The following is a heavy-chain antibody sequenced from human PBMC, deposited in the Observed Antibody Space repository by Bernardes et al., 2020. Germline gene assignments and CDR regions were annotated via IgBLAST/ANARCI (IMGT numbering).Heavy chain of an antibody. CDR2: INHSGST. D-gene: IGHD2-2*01. J-gene: IGHJ5*02. Sequence: SETLSLTCAVYGGSFSGYYWSWIRQPPGKGLEWIGEINHSGSTNYNPSLKSRVTISVDTSNNQFSLTLSSVTAADTAVYYCARGGRCSSTSCSKLPNWFDPWGQGNLVTV. V-gene: IGHV4-34*01. CDR3: ARGGRCSSTSCSKLPNWFDP. CDR1: GGSFSGYY.